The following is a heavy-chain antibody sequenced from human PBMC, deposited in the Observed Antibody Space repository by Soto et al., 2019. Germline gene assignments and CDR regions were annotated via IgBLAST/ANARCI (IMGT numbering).Heavy chain of an antibody. CDR3: AKTANGWFSAFDI. V-gene: IGHV3-23*01. CDR2: ISGSGGTT. Sequence: GGSLRLSCAASGFTFSSYAMSWVRQAPGKGLEWVSAISGSGGTTYYAYSVKGRFTFSRDNSKNTLYLQMNSLRAEDTAVYYCAKTANGWFSAFDIWGPGTMVTVSS. CDR1: GFTFSSYA. J-gene: IGHJ3*02. D-gene: IGHD6-19*01.